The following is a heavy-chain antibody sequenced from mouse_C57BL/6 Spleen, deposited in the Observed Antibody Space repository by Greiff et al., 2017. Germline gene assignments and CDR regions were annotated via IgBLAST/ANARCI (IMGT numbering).Heavy chain of an antibody. D-gene: IGHD2-4*01. J-gene: IGHJ1*03. CDR2: IYPGDGDT. Sequence: QVQLQQSGPELVKPGASVKISCKASGYAFSSSWMNWVKQRPGKGLEWIGRIYPGDGDTNYNGKFKGKATLTADKSSSTAYMQLSSLTSEDSAVYFCAREDDYDAVYWYFDVWGTGTTVTVSS. V-gene: IGHV1-82*01. CDR1: GYAFSSSW. CDR3: AREDDYDAVYWYFDV.